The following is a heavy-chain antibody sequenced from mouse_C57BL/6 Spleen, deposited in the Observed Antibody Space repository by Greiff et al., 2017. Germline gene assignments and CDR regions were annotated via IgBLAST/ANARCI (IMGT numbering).Heavy chain of an antibody. CDR3: ARSLYYAMDY. CDR1: GFTFSDYG. V-gene: IGHV5-17*01. J-gene: IGHJ4*01. CDR2: ISSGSSTI. Sequence: EVQRVESGGGLVKPGGSLKLSCAASGFTFSDYGMHWVRQAPEKGLEWVAYISSGSSTIYYADTVKGRFTISRDNAKNTLFLQMTSLRSEDTDMYYCARSLYYAMDYWGQGTSVTVSS.